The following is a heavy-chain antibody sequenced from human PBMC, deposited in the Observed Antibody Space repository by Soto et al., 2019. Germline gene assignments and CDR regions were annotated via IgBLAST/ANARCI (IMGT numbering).Heavy chain of an antibody. CDR2: IYWYDDK. Sequence: QITLKESGPTLVKPTQTLTLTCTFSGFSLSTSGVGVGWIRQPPGKALEWLALIYWYDDKRYSPSLKSRLTITKETSKNQVVLTMTNMDPVETATYYCAHADGATSFDYWGQGTLVTVSS. J-gene: IGHJ4*02. CDR3: AHADGATSFDY. D-gene: IGHD1-26*01. CDR1: GFSLSTSGVG. V-gene: IGHV2-5*01.